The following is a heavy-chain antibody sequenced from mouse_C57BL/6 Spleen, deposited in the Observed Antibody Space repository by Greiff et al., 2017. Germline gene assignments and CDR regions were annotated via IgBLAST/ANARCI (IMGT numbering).Heavy chain of an antibody. J-gene: IGHJ4*01. CDR3: ARCGSSYDAMDY. D-gene: IGHD1-1*01. CDR2: INPSNGGT. CDR1: GYTFTSYW. V-gene: IGHV1-53*01. Sequence: QVQLQQPGTELVKPGASVKLSCKASGYTFTSYWMHWVKQRPGQGLEWIGNINPSNGGTNYNEKFKSKATLTVDKSSGTAYMQLSSLTSEDSAVYYCARCGSSYDAMDYWGQGTSVTVSS.